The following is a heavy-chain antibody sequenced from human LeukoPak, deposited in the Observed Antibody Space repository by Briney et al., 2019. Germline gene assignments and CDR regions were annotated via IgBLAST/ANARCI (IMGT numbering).Heavy chain of an antibody. V-gene: IGHV3-15*01. CDR1: GFTFSNAW. Sequence: GGSLRLSCAASGFTFSNAWMSWVRQAPGKGLEWVGRIKSKTDGGTTDYAAPVKGRFTISRDDSKNTLYLQMSSPKTEDTAVYYCTTVDDSSGYYAYWGQGTLVTVSS. CDR3: TTVDDSSGYYAY. D-gene: IGHD3-22*01. CDR2: IKSKTDGGTT. J-gene: IGHJ4*02.